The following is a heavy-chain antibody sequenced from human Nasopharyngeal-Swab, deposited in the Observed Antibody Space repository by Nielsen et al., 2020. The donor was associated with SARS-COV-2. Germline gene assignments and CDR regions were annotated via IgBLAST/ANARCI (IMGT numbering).Heavy chain of an antibody. V-gene: IGHV3-21*04. D-gene: IGHD5-24*01. Sequence: GESLKISCAASGFTFSSYSMNWVRQAPGKGLEWVSSISSSSYIYYADSVKGRFTISRDNAKNSLYLQMNSLRAEDTALYYCAKGDGLGATTASFDYWGQGTLVTVSS. J-gene: IGHJ4*02. CDR2: ISSSSYI. CDR3: AKGDGLGATTASFDY. CDR1: GFTFSSYS.